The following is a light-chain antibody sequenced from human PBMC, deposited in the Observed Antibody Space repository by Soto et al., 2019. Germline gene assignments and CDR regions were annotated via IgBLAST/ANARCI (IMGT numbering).Light chain of an antibody. CDR2: DAS. V-gene: IGKV1-5*01. CDR3: QRYTSYSRM. J-gene: IGKJ1*01. Sequence: DIQMTQSPSTLSASVGDRVTITCRAGQNINEWLALYQQKPGKAPKFLIYDASILKSGVPSRFSGSGSGTEFTITISSLEPDDFATYYCQRYTSYSRMFGQGPKGASK. CDR1: QNINEW.